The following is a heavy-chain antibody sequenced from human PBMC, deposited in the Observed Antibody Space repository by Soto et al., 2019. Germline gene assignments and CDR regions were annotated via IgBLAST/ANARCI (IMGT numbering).Heavy chain of an antibody. J-gene: IGHJ6*02. Sequence: GGSLRLSCAASGFTFSTYAMHWVRQAPGKGLEWVAVIWYDGSKIYYADSVMGRFTISRDNSKNTLDLQMNSLRAEDTAVYYCARGGYEKDSGSDYYSMDVWGQGTTVTVSS. D-gene: IGHD5-18*01. CDR1: GFTFSTYA. V-gene: IGHV3-33*01. CDR2: IWYDGSKI. CDR3: ARGGYEKDSGSDYYSMDV.